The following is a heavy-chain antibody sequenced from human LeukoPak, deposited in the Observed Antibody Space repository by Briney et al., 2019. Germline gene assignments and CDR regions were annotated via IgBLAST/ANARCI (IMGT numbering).Heavy chain of an antibody. CDR2: IDHGVKST. CDR3: ARVLGVTTGDNAIDV. J-gene: IGHJ3*01. Sequence: GGSLSLSCAASGFTLSRQWVNWVRQPPGKGRGWVARIDHGVKSTIYPDSVKGRLTISTDNATNTLDLQMTSLRAQDTAVYHCARVLGVTTGDNAIDVWGQGTMVTVSS. V-gene: IGHV3-74*01. D-gene: IGHD4-11*01. CDR1: GFTLSRQW.